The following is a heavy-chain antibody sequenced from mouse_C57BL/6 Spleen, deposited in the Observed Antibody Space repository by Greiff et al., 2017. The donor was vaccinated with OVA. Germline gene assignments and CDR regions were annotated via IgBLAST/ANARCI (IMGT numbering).Heavy chain of an antibody. D-gene: IGHD1-1*01. CDR1: GYSFTGYY. CDR2: INPSTGGT. J-gene: IGHJ4*01. CDR3: ARWHYYGSSYDAMDY. V-gene: IGHV1-42*01. Sequence: EVKLQESGPELVKPGASVKISCKASGYSFTGYYMNWVKQSPEKSLEWIGEINPSTGGTTYNQKFKAKATLTVDKSSSTAYMQLKSLTSEDSAVYYCARWHYYGSSYDAMDYWGQGTSVTVSS.